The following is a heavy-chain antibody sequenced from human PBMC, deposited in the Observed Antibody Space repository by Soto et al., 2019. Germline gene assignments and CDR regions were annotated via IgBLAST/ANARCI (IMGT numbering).Heavy chain of an antibody. D-gene: IGHD3-22*01. CDR2: ISWNSGSI. J-gene: IGHJ4*02. CDR3: AKGGMIVVTDYYFDY. CDR1: GFTFDDYA. V-gene: IGHV3-9*01. Sequence: GGSLRLSCAASGFTFDDYAMHWVRQAPGKGLEWVSGISWNSGSIGYADSVKGRFTISRDNAKNSLYLQMNSLRAEDTALYYCAKGGMIVVTDYYFDYWGQGTLVTVSS.